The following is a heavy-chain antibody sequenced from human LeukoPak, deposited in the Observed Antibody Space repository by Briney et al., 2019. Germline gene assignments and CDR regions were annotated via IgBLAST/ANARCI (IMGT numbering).Heavy chain of an antibody. CDR1: GYTFTGYY. CDR2: INPNSGGT. J-gene: IGHJ3*02. Sequence: GASVKVSCKASGYTFTGYYMHWVRQAPGQWLEWMGWINPNSGGTNYAQKFQGRVTMTRDTSISTAYMELSRLRSDDTAVYYCARDPSSLGDAFDIWGQGTMVTVSS. D-gene: IGHD7-27*01. CDR3: ARDPSSLGDAFDI. V-gene: IGHV1-2*02.